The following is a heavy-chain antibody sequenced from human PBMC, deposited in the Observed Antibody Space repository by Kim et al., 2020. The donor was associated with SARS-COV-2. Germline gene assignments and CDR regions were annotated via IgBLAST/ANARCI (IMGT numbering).Heavy chain of an antibody. J-gene: IGHJ4*02. Sequence: GGSLRLSCATSGFTFGSFVMNWVRQAPGKGLEWVSGVGGSGRNTYYADSVKGRFIISRDNSKNTLFLEMNSLRAEDTAIYYCAKSVGGAAAFDHWGQGTL. CDR1: GFTFGSFV. CDR3: AKSVGGAAAFDH. V-gene: IGHV3-23*01. D-gene: IGHD6-13*01. CDR2: VGGSGRNT.